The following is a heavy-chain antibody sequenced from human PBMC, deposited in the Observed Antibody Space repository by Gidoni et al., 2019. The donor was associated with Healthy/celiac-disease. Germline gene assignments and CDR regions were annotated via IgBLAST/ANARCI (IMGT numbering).Heavy chain of an antibody. J-gene: IGHJ4*02. V-gene: IGHV4-61*01. CDR1: GGSVRSGSYY. CDR2: IYSSGST. D-gene: IGHD2-15*01. CDR3: ARLGYCSGGSCYSFDY. Sequence: QVQLQESGPGLVKPSETLSLTCTVSGGSVRSGSYYWSWVRQPPGKGLEWIGYIYSSGSTNYNPSLKSRVTISVDTSKNQFSLKLSSVTAADTAVYYCARLGYCSGGSCYSFDYWGQGTLVTVSS.